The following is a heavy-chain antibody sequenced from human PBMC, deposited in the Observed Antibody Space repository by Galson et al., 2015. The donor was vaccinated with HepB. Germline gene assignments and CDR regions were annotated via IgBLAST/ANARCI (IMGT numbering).Heavy chain of an antibody. CDR3: ARGSLKYQLLGSFDY. J-gene: IGHJ4*02. CDR2: INPSGGST. Sequence: SVKVSCKASGYTFTSYYMHWVRQAPGQGLEWMGIINPSGGSTSYAQKFQGRVTMTRDTSTSTVYMELSSLRSEDTAVYYCARGSLKYQLLGSFDYWGQGTLVTVSS. CDR1: GYTFTSYY. D-gene: IGHD2-2*01. V-gene: IGHV1-46*01.